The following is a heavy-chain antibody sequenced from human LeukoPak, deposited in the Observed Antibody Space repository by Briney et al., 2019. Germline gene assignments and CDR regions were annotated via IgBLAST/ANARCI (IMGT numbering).Heavy chain of an antibody. J-gene: IGHJ4*02. V-gene: IGHV1-2*04. CDR1: GYTFTGYY. CDR2: INPNSGGT. CDR3: AREGSSGYYYRVYYFDY. D-gene: IGHD3-22*01. Sequence: ASVKVSCKASGYTFTGYYMHWVRQAPGQGLEWMGWINPNSGGTNYAQKFQGWVTMTRDTSISTAYMELSRLRPDDTAVYYCAREGSSGYYYRVYYFDYWGQGTLVTVSS.